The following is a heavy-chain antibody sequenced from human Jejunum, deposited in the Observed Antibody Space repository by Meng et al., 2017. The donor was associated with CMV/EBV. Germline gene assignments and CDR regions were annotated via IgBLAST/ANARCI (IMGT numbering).Heavy chain of an antibody. V-gene: IGHV3-9*01. CDR3: AKDIYSGTYTGMNH. J-gene: IGHJ5*02. CDR1: GFTFDDYA. CDR2: IDWNSDTR. Sequence: SGFTFDDYAMHWVRQAPGKGLEWVSRIDWNSDTRDYADSVKGRFIISRDNAKDSLYLQMNSLRAEDTAIYYCAKDIYSGTYTGMNHWGQGTLVTVSS. D-gene: IGHD1-26*01.